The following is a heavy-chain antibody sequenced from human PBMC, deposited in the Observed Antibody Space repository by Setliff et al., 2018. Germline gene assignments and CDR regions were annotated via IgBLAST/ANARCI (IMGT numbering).Heavy chain of an antibody. CDR1: GYSFTNYW. V-gene: IGHV5-51*01. CDR2: IYPGDSDT. D-gene: IGHD3-3*01. Sequence: GESLKISCKGSGYSFTNYWIGWVRQMPGKGLEWMGIIYPGDSDTRYSPSFQGQVTISADRSTAYLQWNSLKASDTAMFYCARSENSFAPFDSWGQGTLVTVSS. J-gene: IGHJ4*02. CDR3: ARSENSFAPFDS.